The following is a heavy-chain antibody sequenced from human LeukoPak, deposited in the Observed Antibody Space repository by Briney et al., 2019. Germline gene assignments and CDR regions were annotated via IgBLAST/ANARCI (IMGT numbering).Heavy chain of an antibody. Sequence: SQTLSLTCTVSGGSISNTNYYWIWIRQPPGKGLECIGYIYYSGSTYYNPSLKSRVTISVDTSKNQFSLKLSSVTAADTAVYYCARAEVAATPLDAFDIWGQGTMVTVSS. J-gene: IGHJ3*02. CDR3: ARAEVAATPLDAFDI. V-gene: IGHV4-30-4*08. CDR2: IYYSGST. D-gene: IGHD2-15*01. CDR1: GGSISNTNYY.